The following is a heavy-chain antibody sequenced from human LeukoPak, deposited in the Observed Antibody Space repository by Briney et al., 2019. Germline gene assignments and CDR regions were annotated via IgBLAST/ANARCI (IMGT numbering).Heavy chain of an antibody. CDR3: AKEDLYDSSGFDY. J-gene: IGHJ4*02. D-gene: IGHD3-22*01. CDR2: ISGSGSTI. Sequence: GGSLRLSCAASGFTFSSYNMIWVRQAPGKGLEWVSYISGSGSTIYYADSLKGRFTISRDNAKNSLYLQMNNLRDDDTAVYYCAKEDLYDSSGFDYWGQGTLVTVSP. CDR1: GFTFSSYN. V-gene: IGHV3-48*02.